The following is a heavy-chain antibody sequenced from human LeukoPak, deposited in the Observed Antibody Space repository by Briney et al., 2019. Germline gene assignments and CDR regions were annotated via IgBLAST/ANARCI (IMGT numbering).Heavy chain of an antibody. D-gene: IGHD6-6*01. V-gene: IGHV3-30*02. Sequence: GGSLRLSCAASGFTFSGSAMHWVRQAPGKGLEWVAFIRYDGSNKYYADSVKGRFTISRDNSKNTLYLQMNSLRAGDTAVYYCAKDRRQYSSSFGYWGQGTLVTVSS. J-gene: IGHJ4*02. CDR3: AKDRRQYSSSFGY. CDR1: GFTFSGSA. CDR2: IRYDGSNK.